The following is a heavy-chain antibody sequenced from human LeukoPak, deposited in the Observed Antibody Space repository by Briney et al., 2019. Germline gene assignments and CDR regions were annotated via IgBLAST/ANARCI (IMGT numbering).Heavy chain of an antibody. J-gene: IGHJ6*03. CDR1: GGSMSSHY. D-gene: IGHD4-11*01. CDR2: KSYSGRT. CDR3: ARGDYSNYGTYYYYYMDV. V-gene: IGHV4-59*11. Sequence: PSETLSLTCTVSGGSMSSHYWSWIRQSPGKGLEWIGYKSYSGRTYYKPSLRSRVTISVDTSKNHFSLKLSSVTAADTAVYYCARGDYSNYGTYYYYYMDVWGKGTTVTVSS.